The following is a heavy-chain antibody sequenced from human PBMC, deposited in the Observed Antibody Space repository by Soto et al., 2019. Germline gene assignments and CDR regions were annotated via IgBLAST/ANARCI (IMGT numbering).Heavy chain of an antibody. V-gene: IGHV4-61*01. D-gene: IGHD1-20*01. Sequence: SETLSLTCTVSGGSISSDYFYWTWLRQPPGKGLEWIGYIYYSGSATYNPSLKSRVTISLDTAKDQFSLKLRSVTAADTAVYYCARTNWNANWFDPWGQGTLVTVSS. CDR3: ARTNWNANWFDP. CDR1: GGSISSDYFY. J-gene: IGHJ5*02. CDR2: IYYSGSA.